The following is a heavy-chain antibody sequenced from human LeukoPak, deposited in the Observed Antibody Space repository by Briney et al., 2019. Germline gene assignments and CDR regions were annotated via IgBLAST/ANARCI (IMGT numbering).Heavy chain of an antibody. CDR2: ISYDGSNK. CDR1: GFTFSSYG. V-gene: IGHV3-30*18. J-gene: IGHJ4*02. D-gene: IGHD4-23*01. Sequence: GGSLRLSCAASGFTFSSYGMHWVRQAPGKGLERVAVISYDGSNKYYADSVKGRFTISRDNSKNTLYLQMNSLRAEDTAVYYCAKDGSTVVNAFDYWGQGTLVTVSS. CDR3: AKDGSTVVNAFDY.